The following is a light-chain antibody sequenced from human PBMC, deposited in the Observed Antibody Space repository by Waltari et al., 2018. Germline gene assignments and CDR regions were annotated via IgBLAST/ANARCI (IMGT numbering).Light chain of an antibody. CDR3: QQYNSYSGT. CDR1: QSISSW. V-gene: IGKV1-5*03. J-gene: IGKJ3*01. Sequence: DIQMTQSPSTLSASARDRFTLPCRASQSISSWLAWYQQKPGKAPKLLIYKASSLESGVPSRFSGSGSGTEFTLTISSLQPDDFATYYCQQYNSYSGTFGPGTKVDIK. CDR2: KAS.